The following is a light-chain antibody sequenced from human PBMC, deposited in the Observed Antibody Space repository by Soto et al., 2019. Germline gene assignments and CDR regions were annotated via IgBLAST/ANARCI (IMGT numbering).Light chain of an antibody. Sequence: EIVMTQSPATLSVSPGEGATLFCRASQSVSSNLAWYQHKPGQAPRLLTYGVSTRATGIPARFSGSGSETEFTLTIGSLQSEDFALYYCQQYNDWPRTFGQGPKVDIK. V-gene: IGKV3-15*01. CDR2: GVS. CDR3: QQYNDWPRT. J-gene: IGKJ1*01. CDR1: QSVSSN.